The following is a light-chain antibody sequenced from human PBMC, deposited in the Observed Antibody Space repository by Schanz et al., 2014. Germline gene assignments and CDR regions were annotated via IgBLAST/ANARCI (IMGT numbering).Light chain of an antibody. V-gene: IGLV2-8*01. Sequence: QSVLTQPASVSGSPGQSVTISCTGTSSDVGGYNYVSWYQHHPGKAPKVMIYQVTKRPSGVPDRFSGSKSGNTASLTVSGLQAEDEADYYCSSHASNNPRVVFGGGTKLTVL. CDR2: QVT. CDR1: SSDVGGYNY. J-gene: IGLJ2*01. CDR3: SSHASNNPRVV.